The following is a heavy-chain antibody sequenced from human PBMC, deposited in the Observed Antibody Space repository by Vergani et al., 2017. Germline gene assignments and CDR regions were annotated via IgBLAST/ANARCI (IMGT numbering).Heavy chain of an antibody. CDR1: GFTFSSYA. CDR2: ISWNSGSI. J-gene: IGHJ4*02. Sequence: EVQLLESGGGLVQPGGSLRLSCAASGFTFSSYAMSWVRQAPGKGLEWVSGISWNSGSIGYADSVKGRFTISRDNAKNSLYLQMNSLRAEDTALYYCAKDMSKQLVPRQGGLDYWGQGTLVTVSS. D-gene: IGHD6-6*01. CDR3: AKDMSKQLVPRQGGLDY. V-gene: IGHV3-9*01.